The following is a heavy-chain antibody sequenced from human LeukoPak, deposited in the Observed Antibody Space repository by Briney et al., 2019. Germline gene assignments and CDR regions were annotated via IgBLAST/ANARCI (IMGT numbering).Heavy chain of an antibody. V-gene: IGHV3-30*02. Sequence: GGSLRLSCAASGFTFSNYGMHWVRQAPGKGLEWVAFIRNDDGSNKYYADSVKGRFTISRDNSKNTVRLQMNSLRVEDTAVYYCAKDEAQYFQHWGQGTLVTVSA. CDR1: GFTFSNYG. J-gene: IGHJ1*01. CDR2: IRNDDGSNK. CDR3: AKDEAQYFQH.